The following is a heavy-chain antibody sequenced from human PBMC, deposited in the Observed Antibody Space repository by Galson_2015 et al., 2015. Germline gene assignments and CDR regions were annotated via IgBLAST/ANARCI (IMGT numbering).Heavy chain of an antibody. CDR2: IRSEAYGGTT. J-gene: IGHJ4*02. V-gene: IGHV3-49*03. D-gene: IGHD2-15*01. CDR3: TRCSGGSCHLIDY. CDR1: GFTFGDYA. Sequence: LRLSCAASGFTFGDYAMSWFRQAPGKGLEWVGFIRSEAYGGTTEYAASVKGRFTISRDDSKSIAYLQMNSLKTEDTAVYYCTRCSGGSCHLIDYWGQGTLVTVSS.